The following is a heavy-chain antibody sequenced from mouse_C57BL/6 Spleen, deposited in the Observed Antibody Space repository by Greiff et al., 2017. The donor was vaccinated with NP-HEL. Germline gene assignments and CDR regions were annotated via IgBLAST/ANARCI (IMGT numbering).Heavy chain of an antibody. J-gene: IGHJ4*01. CDR2: IYPGSGNT. CDR1: GYTFTDYY. V-gene: IGHV1-76*01. Sequence: QVQLQQSGAELVRPGASVKLSCKASGYTFTDYYINWVKQRPGQGLEWIARIYPGSGNTYYNEKFKGKATLTAEKSSSTAYMQLSSLTSEDSAVYFCARWGEAMDYWGQGTSVTVSS. CDR3: ARWGEAMDY.